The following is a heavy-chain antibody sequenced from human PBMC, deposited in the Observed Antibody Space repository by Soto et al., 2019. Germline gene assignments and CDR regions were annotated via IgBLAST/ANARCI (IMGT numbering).Heavy chain of an antibody. CDR2: INPNSGGT. V-gene: IGHV1-2*02. J-gene: IGHJ4*02. Sequence: QVQLVQSGAEVKKPGSSVKVSCKASGGTFSSYAISWVRQAPGQGLEWMGGINPNSGGTNYAQKFQGRVTMTRDTSISTAYMELSRLRSDDTAVYYCARLGFDYGDYLGEHYFDYWGQGTLVTVSS. CDR3: ARLGFDYGDYLGEHYFDY. D-gene: IGHD4-17*01. CDR1: GGTFSSYA.